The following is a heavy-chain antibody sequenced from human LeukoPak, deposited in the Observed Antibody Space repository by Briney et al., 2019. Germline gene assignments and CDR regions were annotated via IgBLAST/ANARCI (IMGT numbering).Heavy chain of an antibody. Sequence: PSETLSLTCAVSGGSISSGGYSWSWIRQPPGKGLEWIRYIYHSGSTYYNPSLKSRVTISVDTSKNQFSLKLISVTAADTAVYYCARGRNYYDSSGYRFYFDYWGQGTLVTVSS. D-gene: IGHD3-22*01. CDR3: ARGRNYYDSSGYRFYFDY. J-gene: IGHJ4*02. CDR2: IYHSGST. V-gene: IGHV4-30-2*01. CDR1: GGSISSGGYS.